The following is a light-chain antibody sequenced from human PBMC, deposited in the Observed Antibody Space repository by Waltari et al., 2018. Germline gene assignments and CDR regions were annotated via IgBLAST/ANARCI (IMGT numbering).Light chain of an antibody. Sequence: QSALTQPASVSGSPGQSITISCTGNGSDVGRYDFVSWYQQYPGKAPKLMIYDVNKPPSELSPRFSGSKSGTTASLTISGLQAEDEADYYCSSYTTSVTRVFGGGTKLTVL. J-gene: IGLJ3*02. CDR2: DVN. V-gene: IGLV2-14*01. CDR3: SSYTTSVTRV. CDR1: GSDVGRYDF.